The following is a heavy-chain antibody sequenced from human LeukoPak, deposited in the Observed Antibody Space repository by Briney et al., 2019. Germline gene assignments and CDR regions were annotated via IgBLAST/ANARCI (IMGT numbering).Heavy chain of an antibody. J-gene: IGHJ4*02. CDR1: GFTVSSNY. Sequence: GGSLRLSCAASGFTVSSNYMSWVRQAPGKGLEWVSVIYSGGSTYYADSVKGRFTISRDNSKNTLYLQMNGLRAEDTAVYYCARDIAPSGYFSTAFDSWGQGTLVTVSS. CDR2: IYSGGST. CDR3: ARDIAPSGYFSTAFDS. D-gene: IGHD3-22*01. V-gene: IGHV3-53*01.